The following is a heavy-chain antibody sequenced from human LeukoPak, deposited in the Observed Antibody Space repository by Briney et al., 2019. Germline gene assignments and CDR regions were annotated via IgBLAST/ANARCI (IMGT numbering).Heavy chain of an antibody. D-gene: IGHD1-20*01. J-gene: IGHJ5*02. V-gene: IGHV4-34*01. CDR2: INHSGST. CDR1: GGSFSGYY. CDR3: ARGITGHNWFDP. Sequence: SETLSLTCAVYGGSFSGYYWSWIRQPPWKGLEWIGEINHSGSTNYNPSLKRRVTISVDTSKNQFSLKLSSVPAADTAVYYCARGITGHNWFDPWGQGTLVTVSS.